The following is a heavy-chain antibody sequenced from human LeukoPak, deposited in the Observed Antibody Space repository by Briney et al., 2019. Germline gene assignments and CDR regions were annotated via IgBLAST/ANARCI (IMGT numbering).Heavy chain of an antibody. CDR1: GYTFTSYG. V-gene: IGHV1-18*01. J-gene: IGHJ4*02. CDR2: ISAYNGNT. CDR3: ARTERAAAAGRF. D-gene: IGHD6-13*01. Sequence: GASVKVSCKASGYTFTSYGISWVRQAPGQGLEWMGWISAYNGNTNYAQKLQGRVTMTTDTSTRTAYRELRSLRSDDTAVYYCARTERAAAAGRFWGQGTLVTVSS.